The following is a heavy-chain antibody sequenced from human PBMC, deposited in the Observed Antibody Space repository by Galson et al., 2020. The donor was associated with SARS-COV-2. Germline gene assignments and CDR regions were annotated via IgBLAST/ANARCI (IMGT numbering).Heavy chain of an antibody. D-gene: IGHD2-2*01. CDR2: IFLGDSDT. J-gene: IGHJ6*02. CDR3: ARLPSNYQLISSFRFGLDV. Sequence: KIGESPKISCKASGTSSTNYWITWVRQMPGKGLEWMGIIFLGDSDTRYNPSFQGQVTISADKSTTTAYLQWTSLKASDTAMYYCARLPSNYQLISSFRFGLDVWGQGTSVTVSS. V-gene: IGHV5-51*01. CDR1: GTSSTNYW.